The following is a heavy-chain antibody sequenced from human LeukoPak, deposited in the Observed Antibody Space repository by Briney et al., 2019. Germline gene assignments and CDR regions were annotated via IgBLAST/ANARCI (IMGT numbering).Heavy chain of an antibody. Sequence: ASVKVSCKASGGTFSSYAISWVRQAPGQGLEWMGWISAYNGNTNYAQKLQGRVTMTTDTSTSTAYMELRSLRSDDTAVYYCAREISVRGVIYYYYGMDVWGQGTTVTVSS. CDR1: GGTFSSYA. J-gene: IGHJ6*02. CDR2: ISAYNGNT. CDR3: AREISVRGVIYYYYGMDV. V-gene: IGHV1-18*01. D-gene: IGHD3-10*01.